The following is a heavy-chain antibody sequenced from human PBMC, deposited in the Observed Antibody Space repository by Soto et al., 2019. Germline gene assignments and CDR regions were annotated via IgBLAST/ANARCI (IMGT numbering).Heavy chain of an antibody. D-gene: IGHD3-10*02. J-gene: IGHJ5*01. V-gene: IGHV4-59*01. CDR1: GGSISSYY. CDR3: ASMIGDPVLSFDS. CDR2: IFYSGST. Sequence: QVQLQESGPGLVKPSETLSLTCTVSGGSISSYYWSWIRQPPGKGLEWIGFIFYSGSTSYNPSPXXRXXLSIDTSEYQSSLKLNSVTAADTAVYYCASMIGDPVLSFDSWGQGTLVAVSS.